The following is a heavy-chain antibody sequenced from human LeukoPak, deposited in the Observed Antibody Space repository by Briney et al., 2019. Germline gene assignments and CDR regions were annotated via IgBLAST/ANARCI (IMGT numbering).Heavy chain of an antibody. V-gene: IGHV3-21*01. D-gene: IGHD5-12*01. J-gene: IGHJ4*02. CDR2: ISSSSSYI. Sequence: GGSLRLSCAASGSTFSSYSMNWVRQAPGKGLEWVSSISSSSSYIYYADSVKGRFTISRDNAKNSLYLQMNSLRAEDTAVYYCARDTRGGYDLGVYWGQGTLVTVSS. CDR3: ARDTRGGYDLGVY. CDR1: GSTFSSYS.